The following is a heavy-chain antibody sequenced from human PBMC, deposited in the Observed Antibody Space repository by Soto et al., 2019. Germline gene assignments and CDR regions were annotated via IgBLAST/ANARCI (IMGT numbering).Heavy chain of an antibody. J-gene: IGHJ6*03. CDR1: GYTFTSYD. CDR2: MNPNSGNT. Sequence: VSVKVSCKASGYTFTSYDINWVRQATGQGLEWMGWMNPNSGNTGYAQKFQGRVTMTRNTSISTAYMELSSLRSEDTAVYYCARACSSTSCLYYYYMDVWGKGTTVTVSS. D-gene: IGHD2-2*01. V-gene: IGHV1-8*01. CDR3: ARACSSTSCLYYYYMDV.